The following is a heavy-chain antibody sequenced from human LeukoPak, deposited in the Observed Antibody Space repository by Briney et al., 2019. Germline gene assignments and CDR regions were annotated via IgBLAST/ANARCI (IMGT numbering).Heavy chain of an antibody. V-gene: IGHV3-33*01. CDR1: GFTFSSYG. D-gene: IGHD5-18*01. J-gene: IGHJ4*02. CDR2: IWYDGSNK. Sequence: GGSLRLSCAASGFTFSSYGMHWVRQAPGKGLEWVAVIWYDGSNKYYADSVKGRFTISRDNAKNSLYLQMNSLRAEDTAVYYCARDRWGGYSYPLDYWGQGTLVTVSS. CDR3: ARDRWGGYSYPLDY.